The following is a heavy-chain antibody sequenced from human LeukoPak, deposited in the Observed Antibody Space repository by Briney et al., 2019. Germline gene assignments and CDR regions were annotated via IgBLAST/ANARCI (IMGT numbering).Heavy chain of an antibody. J-gene: IGHJ1*01. CDR2: IWSDGSDK. Sequence: GGSLRLSCAPSGFTFRHYGMHWVRQTPGAGLEWVAVIWSDGSDKYYAKSVKGRFTISRDNSKNSLFLQMNSLRAEDTAVYYCAKDAQRGFDYSNSLQNWGQGILVTVSS. D-gene: IGHD4-11*01. CDR3: AKDAQRGFDYSNSLQN. V-gene: IGHV3-33*06. CDR1: GFTFRHYG.